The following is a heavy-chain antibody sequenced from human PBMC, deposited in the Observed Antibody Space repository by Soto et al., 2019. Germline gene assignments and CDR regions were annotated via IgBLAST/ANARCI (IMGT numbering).Heavy chain of an antibody. CDR1: GGSISSSSYY. Sequence: QLQLQESGPGLVKPSETLSLTCTVSGGSISSSSYYWGWIRQPPGKGLEWIGSIYYSGSTYYNPSLKSRVTISVDTSKNQFSLKLSSVTAADTAVYYCARVRDGYNWGWFDPWGQGTLVTVSS. D-gene: IGHD5-12*01. V-gene: IGHV4-39*01. CDR2: IYYSGST. J-gene: IGHJ5*02. CDR3: ARVRDGYNWGWFDP.